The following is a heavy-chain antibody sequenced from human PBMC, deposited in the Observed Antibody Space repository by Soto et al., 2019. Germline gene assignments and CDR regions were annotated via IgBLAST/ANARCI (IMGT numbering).Heavy chain of an antibody. Sequence: ASVKVSCKASGYTFTSYGISWVRQAPGQGLEWMGWISAYNGNTNYAQKLQGRVTMTTDTSTSTAYMELRSLRSDDTAVYYCARAVCSGGSCYDSHDYYYMDVWGKGTTVTVSS. CDR1: GYTFTSYG. V-gene: IGHV1-18*01. J-gene: IGHJ6*03. CDR3: ARAVCSGGSCYDSHDYYYMDV. CDR2: ISAYNGNT. D-gene: IGHD2-15*01.